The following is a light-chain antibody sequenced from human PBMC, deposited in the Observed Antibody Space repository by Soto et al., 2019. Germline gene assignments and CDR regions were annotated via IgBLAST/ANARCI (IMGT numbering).Light chain of an antibody. CDR3: QKYDRAPWT. V-gene: IGKV1-27*01. J-gene: IGKJ1*01. CDR2: AAS. CDR1: QGISNH. Sequence: DMQMTQSPPSLSASVGDTVAITCRASQGISNHLAWYQQKPGKAPKLLIYAASTLQSGVPSRFSGSGSGPDFTLTISSLQPEDVATYYCQKYDRAPWTFGRGTKVEI.